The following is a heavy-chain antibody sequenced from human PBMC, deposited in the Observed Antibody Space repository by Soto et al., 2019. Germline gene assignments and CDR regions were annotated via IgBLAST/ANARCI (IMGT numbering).Heavy chain of an antibody. CDR2: ISWDGGST. Sequence: EVQLVESGGVVVQPGGSLRLSCAASGFTFDDYTMHWVRQAPGKGLEWVSLISWDGGSTYYADSVKGRFTISRDNSKNSLYLQMNSLRTEDTALYYCAKDVGQLLSLYYYGMDVWGQGTTVTVSS. V-gene: IGHV3-43*01. J-gene: IGHJ6*02. D-gene: IGHD2-2*01. CDR3: AKDVGQLLSLYYYGMDV. CDR1: GFTFDDYT.